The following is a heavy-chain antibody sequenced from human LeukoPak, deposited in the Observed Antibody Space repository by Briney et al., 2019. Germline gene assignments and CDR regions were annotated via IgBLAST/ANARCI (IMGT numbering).Heavy chain of an antibody. CDR2: INHSGST. V-gene: IGHV4-34*01. J-gene: IGHJ3*02. CDR3: ATTNWNDNLDAFDI. D-gene: IGHD1-1*01. Sequence: SETLSLTCAVYGGSFSGYYWSWIRQPPGKGLEWIGEINHSGSTNYNPSLKSRVTISVDTSKNQFSLKLSSVTAADTAVYYCATTNWNDNLDAFDIWGQGTMATVSS. CDR1: GGSFSGYY.